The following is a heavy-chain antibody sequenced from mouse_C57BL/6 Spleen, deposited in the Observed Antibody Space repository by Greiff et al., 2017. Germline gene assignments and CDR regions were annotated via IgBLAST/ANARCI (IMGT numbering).Heavy chain of an antibody. Sequence: VQLQQSGAELVKPGASVKLSCKASGYTFTSYWMHWVKQRPGQGLEWIGMIHPNSGSTNYNEKFKSKATLTVDKSSSTAYMQLSSLTSEDSAVYYCARDTTVVAPYYFDYWGQGTTLTVSS. CDR2: IHPNSGST. CDR3: ARDTTVVAPYYFDY. D-gene: IGHD1-1*01. CDR1: GYTFTSYW. V-gene: IGHV1-64*01. J-gene: IGHJ2*01.